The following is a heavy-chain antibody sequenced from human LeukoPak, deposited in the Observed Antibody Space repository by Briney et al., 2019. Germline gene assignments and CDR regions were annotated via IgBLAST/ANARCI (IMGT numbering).Heavy chain of an antibody. Sequence: GGSLRLSCVFSGFTFSNYWMSWVRQAPGKGLEWVSGISGSGSDTYYADSVKGRFTISRDISKNTLHLQMNSLRAEDTAVYYCAKRGYYYDSRVFHGFDYWGQGTLVTVSS. CDR3: AKRGYYYDSRVFHGFDY. CDR2: ISGSGSDT. J-gene: IGHJ4*02. D-gene: IGHD3-22*01. V-gene: IGHV3-23*01. CDR1: GFTFSNYW.